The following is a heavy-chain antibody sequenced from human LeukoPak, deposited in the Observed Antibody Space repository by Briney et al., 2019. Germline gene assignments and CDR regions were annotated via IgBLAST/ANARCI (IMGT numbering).Heavy chain of an antibody. J-gene: IGHJ6*02. V-gene: IGHV3-64D*06. Sequence: PGGSLRLSCSASGFTFTSYAMHWVRQAPGKGLEYVSAVNSNGDTTYYADSVKGRFTISRDNSKNTLYLQMNNLRAEDTAVYYCVKGTGTKYYYYGVDVWGQGTTVTVSS. CDR3: VKGTGTKYYYYGVDV. CDR1: GFTFTSYA. D-gene: IGHD3/OR15-3a*01. CDR2: VNSNGDTT.